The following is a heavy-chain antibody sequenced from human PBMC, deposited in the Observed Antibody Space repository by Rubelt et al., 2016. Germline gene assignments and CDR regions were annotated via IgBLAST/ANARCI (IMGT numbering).Heavy chain of an antibody. J-gene: IGHJ5*01. CDR1: GFTFSNYD. CDR2: TSDNGVII. V-gene: IGHV3-23*01. CDR3: TKWAGSYTSGRWTDS. Sequence: EVQLLESGGGLVQPGGSLRLSCAASGFTFSNYDMNWVRQAPGKGLECVSTTSDNGVIIYYADSVKGRFTISRDNSKNTLDLQMNSLTAEDTALDYCTKWAGSYTSGRWTDSWGQGTLVTVSS. D-gene: IGHD3-10*01.